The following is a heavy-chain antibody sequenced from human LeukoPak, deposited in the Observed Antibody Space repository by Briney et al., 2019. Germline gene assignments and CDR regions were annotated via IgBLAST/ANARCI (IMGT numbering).Heavy chain of an antibody. Sequence: PSETLSLTCTVSGGSISSSSYYWGWIRQPPGKGLEWIGSIYYSGSTYYNPSLKSRVTISVDTSKNQFSLKLSSVTAADTAVYYCARDCSGSYYSQYYYYYYMDVWGKGTTVTVSS. CDR1: GGSISSSSYY. J-gene: IGHJ6*03. D-gene: IGHD1-26*01. CDR2: IYYSGST. CDR3: ARDCSGSYYSQYYYYYYMDV. V-gene: IGHV4-39*07.